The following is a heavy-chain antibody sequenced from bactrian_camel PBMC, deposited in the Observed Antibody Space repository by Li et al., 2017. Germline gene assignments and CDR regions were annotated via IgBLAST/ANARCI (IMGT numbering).Heavy chain of an antibody. D-gene: IGHD7*01. CDR2: LYRGGTTT. CDR1: VFSSSSNC. J-gene: IGHJ4*01. V-gene: IGHV3S40*01. CDR3: KTDRRMGALFISSCAPATF. Sequence: DVQLVESGGGSVQAGGSLKLSCAASVFSSSSNCMVWFRQAPGKEREGVAALYRGGTTTYYADFVKGRFTISRYNAQKTMVPLQMNNLTPDDTAMYYRKTDRRMGALFISSCAPATFWGQGTQVTVS.